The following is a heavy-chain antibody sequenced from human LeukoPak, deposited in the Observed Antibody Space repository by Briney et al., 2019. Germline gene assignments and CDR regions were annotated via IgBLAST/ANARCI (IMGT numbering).Heavy chain of an antibody. D-gene: IGHD6-19*01. CDR2: IYYSGGT. V-gene: IGHV4-59*01. J-gene: IGHJ4*02. CDR3: ACSSGWYKDYFDY. CDR1: GGSISSYY. Sequence: SETLSLTCTVSGGSISSYYWSWIRQPPGKGLEWIGYIYYSGGTNYNPSLKSRVTISVDTSKNQFSLKLSSVTAADTAVYYCACSSGWYKDYFDYWGQGTLVTVSS.